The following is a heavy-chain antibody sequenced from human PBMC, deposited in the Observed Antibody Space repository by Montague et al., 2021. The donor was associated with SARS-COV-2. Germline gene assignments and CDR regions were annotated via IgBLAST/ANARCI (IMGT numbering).Heavy chain of an antibody. CDR1: EFTFSRYW. CDR2: INQDGSDK. CDR3: SRDSVVGATAEWFDP. Sequence: SLRLSCAASEFTFSRYWMTWVRQAPGKGLEWVASINQDGSDKRYVGFVKGRFTISRDNAMNSLFLQMNSLRVEDTAVYYCSRDSVVGATAEWFDPWGQGTLVTVSS. J-gene: IGHJ5*02. V-gene: IGHV3-7*01. D-gene: IGHD1-26*01.